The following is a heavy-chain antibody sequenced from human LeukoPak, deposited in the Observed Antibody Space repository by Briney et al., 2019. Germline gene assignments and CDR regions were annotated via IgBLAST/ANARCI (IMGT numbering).Heavy chain of an antibody. CDR1: GFTFSSYS. CDR2: ISSSSSYI. CDR3: ARDREYQLLFSYYYMDV. D-gene: IGHD2-2*01. V-gene: IGHV3-21*01. J-gene: IGHJ6*03. Sequence: PGGSLRLSCAASGFTFSSYSMNWVRQAPGKGLEWVSSISSSSSYIYYADSVKGRFTISRDNAKNSLYLQMNSLRAEDTAVYYCARDREYQLLFSYYYMDVWGKGTTVTISS.